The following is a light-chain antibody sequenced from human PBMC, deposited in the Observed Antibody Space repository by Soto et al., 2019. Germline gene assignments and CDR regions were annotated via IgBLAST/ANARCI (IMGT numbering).Light chain of an antibody. Sequence: QSVLTQPASVSGSPGQSITISCTGTSSDVGGYNYVSWYQQHPGKAPKLMIYDVSNRPSGVSNRFTGSKSSKTASLTIHGLQAEDEADYYCSSYTSSSTLDVFGTGTKVTVL. J-gene: IGLJ1*01. CDR1: SSDVGGYNY. CDR3: SSYTSSSTLDV. V-gene: IGLV2-14*01. CDR2: DVS.